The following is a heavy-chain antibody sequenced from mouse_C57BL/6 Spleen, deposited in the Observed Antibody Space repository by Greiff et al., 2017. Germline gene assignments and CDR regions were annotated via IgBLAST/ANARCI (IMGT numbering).Heavy chain of an antibody. D-gene: IGHD2-4*01. Sequence: VQLQQSGAELVKPGASVKISCKASGYAFSSYWMNWVKQRPGKGLEWIGQIYPGDGDTNYNGKFKGKATLTADKSSSTAYMQLSSLTSADSAVYFCARERLRRDAMDYWGQGTSVTVSS. CDR3: ARERLRRDAMDY. V-gene: IGHV1-80*01. CDR1: GYAFSSYW. J-gene: IGHJ4*01. CDR2: IYPGDGDT.